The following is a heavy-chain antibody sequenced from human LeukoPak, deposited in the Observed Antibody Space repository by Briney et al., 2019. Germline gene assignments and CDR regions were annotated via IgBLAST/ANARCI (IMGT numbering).Heavy chain of an antibody. CDR2: IYYSGST. CDR3: ARDDSSGRFDY. CDR1: GGSISSGGYY. J-gene: IGHJ4*02. Sequence: PSQTLSLTCAVSGGSISSGGYYWSWIRQPPGKGLEWIGSIYYSGSTYYNPSLKSRVTISVDTSKNQFSLKLSSVTAADTAVYYCARDDSSGRFDYWGQGTLVTVSS. D-gene: IGHD3-22*01. V-gene: IGHV4-39*07.